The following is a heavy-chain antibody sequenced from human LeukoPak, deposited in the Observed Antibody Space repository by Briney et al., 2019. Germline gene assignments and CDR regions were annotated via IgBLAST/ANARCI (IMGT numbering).Heavy chain of an antibody. CDR2: IHYSGSA. CDR3: ARDHYSGSYSYYFDY. V-gene: IGHV4-59*12. J-gene: IGHJ4*02. Sequence: SETLSLTCTVSGGSIRSYYWSWFRQPPGKEPAWIGYIHYSGSATYNPSLKSRVTTSVDTSKNQFSLKLSSVTAADTAVYYCARDHYSGSYSYYFDYWGQGTLVTVSS. D-gene: IGHD1-26*01. CDR1: GGSIRSYY.